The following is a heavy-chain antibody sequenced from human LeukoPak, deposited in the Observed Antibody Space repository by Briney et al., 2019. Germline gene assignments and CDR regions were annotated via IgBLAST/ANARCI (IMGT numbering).Heavy chain of an antibody. D-gene: IGHD3-9*01. CDR2: ISGGGST. J-gene: IGHJ4*02. V-gene: IGHV3-23*01. CDR3: AKNGKDNYDMFFDY. Sequence: GGSLRLSCAASGFTFSSYAMTWVRQAPGMGLDWVSAISGGGSTYYADSVKGRFTISRDNSKNTLYLQMNSLRAEDTAIYYCAKNGKDNYDMFFDYWGQGTLVTVSS. CDR1: GFTFSSYA.